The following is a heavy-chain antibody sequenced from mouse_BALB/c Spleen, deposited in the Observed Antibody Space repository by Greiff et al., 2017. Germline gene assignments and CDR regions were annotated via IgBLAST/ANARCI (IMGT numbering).Heavy chain of an antibody. Sequence: EVMLVESGGDLVKPGGSLKLSCAASGFTFSSYGMSWVRQTPDKKLEWVATISSGGSYTYYPDSVKGRFTISRDNAKNTLYLQMSSLKSEDTAMYYCARHHYYGSSYHWYFDVWGAGTTVTVSS. CDR1: GFTFSSYG. V-gene: IGHV5-6*01. CDR2: ISSGGSYT. D-gene: IGHD1-1*01. J-gene: IGHJ1*01. CDR3: ARHHYYGSSYHWYFDV.